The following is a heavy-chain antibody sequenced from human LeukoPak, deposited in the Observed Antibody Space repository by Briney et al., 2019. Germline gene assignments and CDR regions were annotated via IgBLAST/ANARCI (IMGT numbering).Heavy chain of an antibody. J-gene: IGHJ4*02. CDR1: GYTFTSYG. CDR2: ISAYNGNT. CDR3: ARGKLGYCSSTSCSPKSHFDY. V-gene: IGHV1-18*01. Sequence: ASVKVSCKASGYTFTSYGISWVRQAPGQGLEWMGWISAYNGNTNYAQKLQGRVTMTTDTSTSTAYMELRSLRSDDTAVYYCARGKLGYCSSTSCSPKSHFDYRGQGTLVTVSS. D-gene: IGHD2-2*01.